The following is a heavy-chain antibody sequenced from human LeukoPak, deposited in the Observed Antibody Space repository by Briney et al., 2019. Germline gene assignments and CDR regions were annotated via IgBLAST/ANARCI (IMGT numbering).Heavy chain of an antibody. CDR3: ASLPKEYYDFWSGYYPYMDV. CDR2: IYYSGST. D-gene: IGHD3-3*01. V-gene: IGHV4-39*01. Sequence: PSETLSLTCTVSGGSISSSSYYWGWIRQPPGKGLEWIGSIYYSGSTYYSPSLKSRVTISVDTSKNQFSLKLSSVTAADTAVYYCASLPKEYYDFWSGYYPYMDVWGKQTTVTVSS. CDR1: GGSISSSSYY. J-gene: IGHJ6*03.